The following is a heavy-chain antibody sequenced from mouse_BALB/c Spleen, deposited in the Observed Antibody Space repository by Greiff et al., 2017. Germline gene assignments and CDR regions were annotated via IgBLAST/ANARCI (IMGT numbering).Heavy chain of an antibody. CDR1: GDSITSGY. CDR2: ISYSGST. J-gene: IGHJ4*01. CDR3: ARANDYDAYYYAMDY. D-gene: IGHD2-4*01. V-gene: IGHV3-8*02. Sequence: EVQLVESGPSLVKPSQTLSLTCSVTGDSITSGYWNWIRKFPGNKLEYMGYISYSGSTYYNPSLKSRISITRDTSKNQYYLQLNSVTTEDTATYYCARANDYDAYYYAMDYWGQGTSVTVSS.